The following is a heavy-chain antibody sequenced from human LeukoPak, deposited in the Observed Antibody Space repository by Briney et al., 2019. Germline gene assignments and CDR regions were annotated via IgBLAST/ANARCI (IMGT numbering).Heavy chain of an antibody. D-gene: IGHD3-22*01. Sequence: PGGSLRLSCAASGFTFSNYAMSWVRQAPGKGLEWVSAISGSGGSTYYADSVKGRFTISRDNSKNTLYLQMNSLRAEDTAVYYCAKDTYYDSSGYYSYWGQGTLVTVSS. J-gene: IGHJ4*02. CDR2: ISGSGGST. CDR3: AKDTYYDSSGYYSY. CDR1: GFTFSNYA. V-gene: IGHV3-23*01.